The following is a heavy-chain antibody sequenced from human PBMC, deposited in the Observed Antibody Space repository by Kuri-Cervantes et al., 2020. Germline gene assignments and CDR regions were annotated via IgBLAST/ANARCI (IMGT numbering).Heavy chain of an antibody. D-gene: IGHD6-13*01. CDR2: INHSGST. Sequence: ESLKISCAVYGGSFSGYYWSWIRQPPGKGLEWIGEINHSGSTNYNPSLKSRVTISVDTSKNQFSLKLSSVTAADTAVYYCGRGRGSSWYYFQHWGQGTLVTVSS. J-gene: IGHJ1*01. V-gene: IGHV4-34*01. CDR1: GGSFSGYY. CDR3: GRGRGSSWYYFQH.